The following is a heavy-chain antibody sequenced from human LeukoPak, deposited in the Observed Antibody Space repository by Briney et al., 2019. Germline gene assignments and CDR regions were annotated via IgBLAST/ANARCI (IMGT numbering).Heavy chain of an antibody. CDR3: ARGLRDYFDY. J-gene: IGHJ4*02. CDR2: IWYDGSNK. V-gene: IGHV3-33*01. CDR1: GFTFSSYG. Sequence: PGRSLRLSCAASGFTFSSYGMHWVRQAPGKGLEWVAIIWYDGSNKYYADSVKGRFTISRDNSKNTLYLQTNSLRAEDTALYYCARGLRDYFDYWGQGTLVTVSS.